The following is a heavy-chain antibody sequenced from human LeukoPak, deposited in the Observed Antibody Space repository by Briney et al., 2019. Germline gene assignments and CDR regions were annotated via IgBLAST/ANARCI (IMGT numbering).Heavy chain of an antibody. D-gene: IGHD6-13*01. CDR3: ARQLIAAAAYNWFDP. Sequence: PSETLSLTCTVSGGSISSSSYYWGWIRQPPGKGLEWIGCIYYTGSTYYNPSLKSRVTMSVDTSKNQFSLKLSSVTAADTAVYYCARQLIAAAAYNWFDPWGQGTLVIVSS. CDR2: IYYTGST. CDR1: GGSISSSSYY. V-gene: IGHV4-39*01. J-gene: IGHJ5*02.